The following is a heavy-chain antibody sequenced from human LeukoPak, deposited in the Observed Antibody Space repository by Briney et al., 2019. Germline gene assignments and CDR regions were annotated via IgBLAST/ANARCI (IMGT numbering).Heavy chain of an antibody. Sequence: ASVKVSCKASGYTFINYYIHWVRQAPGQGLEWMGIINPSSGRTSYAQKFQGRVIMTRDMSTSTVYMELSSLRSEGTAVYYCARGDGEAASLWENWFDPWGQGSLVTVSS. CDR3: ARGDGEAASLWENWFDP. J-gene: IGHJ5*02. CDR2: INPSSGRT. D-gene: IGHD6-13*01. CDR1: GYTFINYY. V-gene: IGHV1-46*01.